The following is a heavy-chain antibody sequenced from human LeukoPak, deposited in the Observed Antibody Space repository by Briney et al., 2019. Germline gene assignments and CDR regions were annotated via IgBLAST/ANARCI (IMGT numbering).Heavy chain of an antibody. CDR3: AKGRGTSWTFDY. CDR2: ISGSGGST. V-gene: IGHV3-23*01. Sequence: GGSLRLSCAASGFTLSSYGMNWVRQAPGKGLEWVSGISGSGGSTYYADSVKGRFTISRDNSKNTLYLQMNSLRAEDTAVYYCAKGRGTSWTFDYWGQGTLVTVSS. CDR1: GFTLSSYG. D-gene: IGHD2-2*01. J-gene: IGHJ4*02.